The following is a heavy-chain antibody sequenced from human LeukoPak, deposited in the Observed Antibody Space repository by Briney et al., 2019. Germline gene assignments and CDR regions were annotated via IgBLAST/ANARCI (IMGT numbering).Heavy chain of an antibody. Sequence: ASVTVSCKASGYTFTGHYMHWVRQAPGQGLEWMGWINPNSGGTKYAQKFQGRVTLTRDTSISTAYMELSRLRCDDTAVYYCARDQNSGYYDFWSGSYGMDVWGQGTTVTVSS. J-gene: IGHJ6*02. V-gene: IGHV1-2*02. CDR3: ARDQNSGYYDFWSGSYGMDV. CDR2: INPNSGGT. CDR1: GYTFTGHY. D-gene: IGHD3-3*01.